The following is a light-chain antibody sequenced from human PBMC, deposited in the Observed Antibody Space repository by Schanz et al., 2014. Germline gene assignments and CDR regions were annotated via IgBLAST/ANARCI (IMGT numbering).Light chain of an antibody. J-gene: IGKJ2*01. CDR2: GAS. CDR1: QSVSSSY. V-gene: IGKV3-20*01. CDR3: QQYGTSPPYT. Sequence: EIVMTQSPATLSLSPGERATLSCRASQSVSSSYLAWYQQKPGQAPRLLIYGASSRATGIPERFSGSGSGXXXTLTISRLEPEXXXXXXCQQYGTSPPYTFGQGTKVEIK.